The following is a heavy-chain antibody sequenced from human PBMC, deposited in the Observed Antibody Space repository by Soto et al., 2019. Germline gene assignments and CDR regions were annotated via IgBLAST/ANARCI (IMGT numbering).Heavy chain of an antibody. J-gene: IGHJ6*02. CDR3: ARDLAVRVTKTKARNGMDV. CDR2: ISSSSTYT. V-gene: IGHV3-11*06. D-gene: IGHD2-8*01. Sequence: PVVSLTLSCAPPGLTVIAYTMNLPRQTPARRLEWVSYISSSSTYTNYADSVKGRFTISRDNAKNSLYLQVNSLRAGDTAVYYCARDLAVRVTKTKARNGMDVWGQGTTVTVSS. CDR1: GLTVIAYT.